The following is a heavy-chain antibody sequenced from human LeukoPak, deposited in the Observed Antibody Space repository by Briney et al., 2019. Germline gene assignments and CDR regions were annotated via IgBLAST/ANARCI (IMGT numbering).Heavy chain of an antibody. CDR1: GYTFTGYY. Sequence: ASVKVSCKASGYTFTGYYMHWVRQAPGQGLEWMGWINPNSGGTNNAQKFQGRVTMTRDTSINTAYMELSRLRSDDTAVYYCARDSVPTSGFDPWGQGTLVTVSS. CDR3: ARDSVPTSGFDP. CDR2: INPNSGGT. D-gene: IGHD3-16*01. V-gene: IGHV1-2*02. J-gene: IGHJ5*02.